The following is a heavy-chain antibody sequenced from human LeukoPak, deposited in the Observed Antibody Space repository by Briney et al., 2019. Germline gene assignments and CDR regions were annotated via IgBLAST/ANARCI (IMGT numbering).Heavy chain of an antibody. J-gene: IGHJ4*02. Sequence: PGRSLRPSCAASGFTFSSYVMHWVRQAPGKGLEWVAVISYGGSNKYYADSVKGRFTISRDNSKNTLYLQMNSLRAEDTAVYYCARDRQAWYTHFDYWGQGTLVTVSS. V-gene: IGHV3-30-3*01. D-gene: IGHD1-14*01. CDR2: ISYGGSNK. CDR1: GFTFSSYV. CDR3: ARDRQAWYTHFDY.